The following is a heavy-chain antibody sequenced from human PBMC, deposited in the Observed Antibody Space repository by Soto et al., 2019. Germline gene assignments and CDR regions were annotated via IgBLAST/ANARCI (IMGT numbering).Heavy chain of an antibody. V-gene: IGHV3-11*03. CDR1: GFTFSDYY. CDR3: ARGGESNFWSGYPDY. Sequence: GGSLRLSCAASGFTFSDYYMSWIRQAPGKGLEWVSYISSSSSYTNYADSVKGRFTISRDNAKNSLYLQMNSLRAEDTAVYFCARGGESNFWSGYPDYWGQGTLVTVSS. J-gene: IGHJ4*02. D-gene: IGHD3-3*01. CDR2: ISSSSSYT.